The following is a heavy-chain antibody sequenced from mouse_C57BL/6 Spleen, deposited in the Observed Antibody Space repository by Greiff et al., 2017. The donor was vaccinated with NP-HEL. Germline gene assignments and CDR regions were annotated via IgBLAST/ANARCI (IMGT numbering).Heavy chain of an antibody. V-gene: IGHV14-4*01. Sequence: EVQLQQSGAELVRPGASVKLSCTASGFNIKDDYMHWVKQRPEQGLEWIGWIDPENGDTEYASKFQGKATITADTSSNTAYLQLSSLTSEDTAVYYCTTQGLLGYFDYWGQGTTLTVSS. CDR2: IDPENGDT. J-gene: IGHJ2*01. CDR3: TTQGLLGYFDY. CDR1: GFNIKDDY. D-gene: IGHD2-3*01.